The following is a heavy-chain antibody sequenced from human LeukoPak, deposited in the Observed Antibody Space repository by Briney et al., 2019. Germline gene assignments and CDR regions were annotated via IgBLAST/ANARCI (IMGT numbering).Heavy chain of an antibody. CDR2: ISSSGSTI. J-gene: IGHJ3*02. Sequence: GGSLRLSCAASGFTFSTYGMTWVRQSPGKGLEWVSYISSSGSTIYYADSVKGRFTISRDNAKNSLYLQMNSLRAEDTAVYYCARKGWYANDAFDIWGQGTMVTVSS. V-gene: IGHV3-48*03. D-gene: IGHD6-19*01. CDR1: GFTFSTYG. CDR3: ARKGWYANDAFDI.